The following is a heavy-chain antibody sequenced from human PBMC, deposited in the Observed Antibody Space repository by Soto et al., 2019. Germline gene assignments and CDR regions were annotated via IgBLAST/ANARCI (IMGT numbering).Heavy chain of an antibody. CDR3: ARDRSIAAAGILPDY. D-gene: IGHD6-13*01. CDR2: ISSSGSTI. Sequence: PGGSLRLSCAASGFTFSDYYMSWIRQAPGKGLEWVSYISSSGSTIYYADSVKGRFTISRDNAKNSLYLQMNSLRAEDTAVYYCARDRSIAAAGILPDYWGQGTLVTVSS. V-gene: IGHV3-11*01. J-gene: IGHJ4*02. CDR1: GFTFSDYY.